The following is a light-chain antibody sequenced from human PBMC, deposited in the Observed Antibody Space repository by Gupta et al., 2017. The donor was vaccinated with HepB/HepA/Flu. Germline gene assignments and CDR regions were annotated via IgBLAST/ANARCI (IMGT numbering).Light chain of an antibody. V-gene: IGKV4-1*01. CDR1: QSVLYSSNNKNY. CDR3: QQYYNIPYT. J-gene: IGKJ2*01. Sequence: DFVMTQSPDSLAVSLGERATINCKSSQSVLYSSNNKNYLAWYQQKPGQPPKLLIYWASTRESGVPDRFSGSGSGTXFTLAIXSLQAEDVAVYYCQQYYNIPYTFGXGTKLEIK. CDR2: WAS.